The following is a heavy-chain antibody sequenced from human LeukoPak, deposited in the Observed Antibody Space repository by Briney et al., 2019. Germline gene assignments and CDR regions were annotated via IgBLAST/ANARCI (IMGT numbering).Heavy chain of an antibody. Sequence: GGSLRLSCAASGFTFSSYAMSWVRQAPGKGLEWVSAISGSGGSTYYADSVKGRFAISRDNSKNTLYLQMNSLRAEDTAVYYCAKVSLAMNYYDSSGYGDFDYWGQGTLVTVSS. V-gene: IGHV3-23*01. CDR2: ISGSGGST. CDR3: AKVSLAMNYYDSSGYGDFDY. CDR1: GFTFSSYA. J-gene: IGHJ4*02. D-gene: IGHD3-22*01.